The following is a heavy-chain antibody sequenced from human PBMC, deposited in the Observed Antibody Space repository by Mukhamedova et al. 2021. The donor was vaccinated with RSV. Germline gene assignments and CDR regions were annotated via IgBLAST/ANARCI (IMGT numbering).Heavy chain of an antibody. CDR3: ARGHGGSSYYFYY. D-gene: IGHD1-26*01. V-gene: IGHV4-34*01. J-gene: IGHJ4*02. Sequence: RVTISVDTSKNQFSLKLSSVTAADTAVYYCARGHGGSSYYFYYWGQGTLVTDSS.